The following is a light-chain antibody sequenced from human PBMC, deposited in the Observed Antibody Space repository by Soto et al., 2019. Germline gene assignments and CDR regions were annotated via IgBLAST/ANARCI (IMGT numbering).Light chain of an antibody. CDR3: QQYDVYSRT. J-gene: IGKJ1*01. Sequence: DIRMTQSPSTLSASVGDRVTITCRASQSITNWLAWYQQKPGKAPKLLIYKASTLESGVPSRFSGSGSGTEFTLPITSLQPDDFATYYCQQYDVYSRTFGQGTKVEMK. CDR1: QSITNW. V-gene: IGKV1-5*03. CDR2: KAS.